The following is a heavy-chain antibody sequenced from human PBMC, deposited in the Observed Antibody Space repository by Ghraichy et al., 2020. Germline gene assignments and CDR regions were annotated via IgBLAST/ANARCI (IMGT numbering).Heavy chain of an antibody. CDR3: TGLSWLGFDI. CDR1: GFILSNFW. CDR2: IKEDGREK. V-gene: IGHV3-7*03. J-gene: IGHJ3*02. Sequence: GESLNISCAASGFILSNFWVSWVRQAPGKALEWVANIKEDGREKYYVDSVKGRFTISRDNAKNSVYLQMNSLRAEDTAVYYCTGLSWLGFDIWGQGTMVTVSS. D-gene: IGHD6-13*01.